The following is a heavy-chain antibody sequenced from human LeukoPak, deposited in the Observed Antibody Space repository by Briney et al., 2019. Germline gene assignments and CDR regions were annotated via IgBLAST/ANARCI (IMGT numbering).Heavy chain of an antibody. J-gene: IGHJ4*02. Sequence: SETLSLTCAVSGGSISSSNWWSWVRQPPGKGLEWIGEIYHSGSTNYNPPLKSRVTISVDKSKNQFSLKLNSVTAADTAVYFCARKHGFSYGSYFDSWGQGTLVTVSS. CDR1: GGSISSSNW. V-gene: IGHV4-4*02. CDR3: ARKHGFSYGSYFDS. CDR2: IYHSGST. D-gene: IGHD5-18*01.